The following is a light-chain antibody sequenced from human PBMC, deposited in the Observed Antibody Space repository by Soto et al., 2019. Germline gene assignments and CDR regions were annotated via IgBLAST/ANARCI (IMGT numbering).Light chain of an antibody. CDR3: CSYTNINTNV. J-gene: IGLJ1*01. Sequence: QSALTQPASMSGSPGQSITISCTGSSTDVGGYNSVSWYQQYPGKAPKLMIYDVTNRPSGVSVRFSGSKSGNTASLTISGLQAEDEAYYYCCSYTNINTNVFGTGTKLTVL. CDR1: STDVGGYNS. V-gene: IGLV2-14*03. CDR2: DVT.